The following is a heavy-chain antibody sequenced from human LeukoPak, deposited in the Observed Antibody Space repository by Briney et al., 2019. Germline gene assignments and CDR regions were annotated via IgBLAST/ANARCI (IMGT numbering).Heavy chain of an antibody. Sequence: PSETLSLTCTVSGGSISSSSYYWGWIRQPPGKGLEWIGTIYYSGSTYYNPSLKSRVIISIDTSKNQFSLKLSSVTAADTAVYYCASLSISRPGYYYYHYGMDVWGRGTTVTVSS. CDR1: GGSISSSSYY. CDR2: IYYSGST. D-gene: IGHD2/OR15-2a*01. V-gene: IGHV4-39*01. J-gene: IGHJ6*02. CDR3: ASLSISRPGYYYYHYGMDV.